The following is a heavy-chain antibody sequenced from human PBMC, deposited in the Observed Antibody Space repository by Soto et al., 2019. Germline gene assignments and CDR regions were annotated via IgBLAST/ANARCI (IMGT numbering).Heavy chain of an antibody. CDR2: INPGNGNT. CDR1: GYTFTSYV. D-gene: IGHD4-17*01. Sequence: QVQLVQSGAEVMKPGASVKVSCKASGYTFTSYVIHWVRQAPGQRHEWMGWINPGNGNTKHSQTFQGRITIIRDTSASTAYMELSSLRSEDTAVYYCARGTSSVTTFYFDLWGRGTLVTVSS. V-gene: IGHV1-3*01. J-gene: IGHJ2*01. CDR3: ARGTSSVTTFYFDL.